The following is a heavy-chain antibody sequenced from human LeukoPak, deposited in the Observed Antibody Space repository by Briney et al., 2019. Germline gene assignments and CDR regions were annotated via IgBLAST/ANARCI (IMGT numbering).Heavy chain of an antibody. J-gene: IGHJ4*02. CDR1: GGSISSGGYY. D-gene: IGHD3-10*01. Sequence: PSETLSLTCTVSGGSISSGGYYWSWIRQHPGKGLEWIGYIYYSGSTYYNPSLKSRVTISVDTSKNQFSLKLSSVTAADTAVYYCARDATKYRGMGYFDYWGQGTLVTVSS. V-gene: IGHV4-31*03. CDR2: IYYSGST. CDR3: ARDATKYRGMGYFDY.